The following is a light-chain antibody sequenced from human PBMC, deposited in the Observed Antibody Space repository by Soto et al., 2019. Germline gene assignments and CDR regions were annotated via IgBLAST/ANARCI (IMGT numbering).Light chain of an antibody. CDR3: QQYNDWPLP. CDR1: QSVGSS. Sequence: EIVMTQFPATLSVSPGERATLSCRASQSVGSSLAWYQQKPGQAPRLLIYGASTRATGIPARFSGSGSETEFTLTISSLQSEDFAVYYCQQYNDWPLPFGQGTEVEIK. CDR2: GAS. J-gene: IGKJ1*01. V-gene: IGKV3-15*01.